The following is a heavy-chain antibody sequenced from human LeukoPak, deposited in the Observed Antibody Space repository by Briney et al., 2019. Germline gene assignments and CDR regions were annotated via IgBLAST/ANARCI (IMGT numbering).Heavy chain of an antibody. CDR3: AREYSSSAGPDF. D-gene: IGHD6-13*01. J-gene: IGHJ4*02. Sequence: SQTLSLTFAISGDSVSSNSAAWNWLRQSPSRGLEWLGRTYYRSKWFNDYAESVKSRISINPDTSKNQFSLQLNSVTPEDTAVYYCAREYSSSAGPDFWGPGTLVTVSS. CDR2: TYYRSKWFN. CDR1: GDSVSSNSAA. V-gene: IGHV6-1*01.